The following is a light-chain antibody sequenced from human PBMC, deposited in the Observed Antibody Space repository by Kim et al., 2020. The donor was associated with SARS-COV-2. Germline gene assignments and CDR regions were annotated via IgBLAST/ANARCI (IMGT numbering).Light chain of an antibody. J-gene: IGKJ2*01. CDR2: DAS. V-gene: IGKV3-11*01. Sequence: EIVLTQSPATLSLSPGESATLSCRASQSFSGYLAWYQQKPGQAPRLLIYDASNRATGIPGRFSGSGSGTDFTLTISSLEPEDFAVYYCQQRSNWPLSYTFGQGTKLEI. CDR1: QSFSGY. CDR3: QQRSNWPLSYT.